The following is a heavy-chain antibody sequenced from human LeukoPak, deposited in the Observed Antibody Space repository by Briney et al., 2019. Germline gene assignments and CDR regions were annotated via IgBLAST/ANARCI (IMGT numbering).Heavy chain of an antibody. Sequence: GGSLRLSCAASGFNVNIYNMNWVRQAPGKGLEWVSSISTSSSYIYYADSVKGRFTISRDDAKNSLYLLMNSLRAEDTAVYYCARDDSSSKFDYWGQGTLVTVSS. CDR3: ARDDSSSKFDY. V-gene: IGHV3-21*01. CDR2: ISTSSSYI. D-gene: IGHD6-6*01. CDR1: GFNVNIYN. J-gene: IGHJ4*02.